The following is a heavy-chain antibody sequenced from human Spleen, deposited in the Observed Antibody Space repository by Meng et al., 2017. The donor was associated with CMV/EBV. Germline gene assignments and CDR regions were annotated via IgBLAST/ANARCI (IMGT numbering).Heavy chain of an antibody. Sequence: YVGSFSVYYWSWIRQPPGKWLEWIGEINHSGSTNYNPSLKSRVTISVDTSKNQFSLRLSSVTAADTAVYYCARGRITGTTMLGWFDPWGQGTLVTVSS. CDR1: VGSFSVYY. CDR3: ARGRITGTTMLGWFDP. D-gene: IGHD1-7*01. V-gene: IGHV4-34*01. CDR2: INHSGST. J-gene: IGHJ5*02.